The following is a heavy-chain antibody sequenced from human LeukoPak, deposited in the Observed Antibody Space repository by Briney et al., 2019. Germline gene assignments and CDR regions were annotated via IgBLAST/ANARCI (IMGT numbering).Heavy chain of an antibody. J-gene: IGHJ6*03. V-gene: IGHV4-39*07. Sequence: SQTLSLTCTVSGGSISSSSYYWGWIRQPPGKGLEWIGSIYYSGSTYYNPSLKSRVTISVYTSKNQFSLKLTSVTAADTAVYYCARETSQKGAHYMDVWGKGTTVTISS. CDR2: IYYSGST. CDR1: GGSISSSSYY. D-gene: IGHD3-16*01. CDR3: ARETSQKGAHYMDV.